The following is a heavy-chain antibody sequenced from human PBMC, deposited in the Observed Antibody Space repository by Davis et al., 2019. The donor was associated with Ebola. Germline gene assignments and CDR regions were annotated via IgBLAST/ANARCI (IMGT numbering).Heavy chain of an antibody. CDR3: ARDPGYCSSTSCKRRGGYSNYVRPYYYYGMDV. CDR2: ISYDGSNK. CDR1: GFTFSSYG. Sequence: GESLKISCAASGFTFSSYGMHWVRQAPGKGLEWVAVISYDGSNKYYADSVKGRFTISRDNSKNTLYLQMNSLRAEDTAVYYCARDPGYCSSTSCKRRGGYSNYVRPYYYYGMDVWGQGTTVTVSS. J-gene: IGHJ6*02. V-gene: IGHV3-30*03. D-gene: IGHD2-2*01.